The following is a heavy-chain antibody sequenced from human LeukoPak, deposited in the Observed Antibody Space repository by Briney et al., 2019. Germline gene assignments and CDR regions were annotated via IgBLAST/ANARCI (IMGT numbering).Heavy chain of an antibody. V-gene: IGHV4-59*01. CDR3: ARGGLGFGDY. D-gene: IGHD3-16*01. Sequence: SSETLSLTCTVSGGSISSYYWSWIRQPPGKGLEWIGYIYYSGSTNYNPSLKSRVTISVDTSKNQFSLKLSSVTAADTAVYYCARGGLGFGDYWGQGTLVTVSS. J-gene: IGHJ4*02. CDR2: IYYSGST. CDR1: GGSISSYY.